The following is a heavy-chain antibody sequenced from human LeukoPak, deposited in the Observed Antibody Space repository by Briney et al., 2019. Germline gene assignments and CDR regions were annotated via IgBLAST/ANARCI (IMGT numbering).Heavy chain of an antibody. J-gene: IGHJ5*02. V-gene: IGHV3-23*01. CDR3: AKDQYQLPHWFDP. CDR1: GFTFSSYA. Sequence: GGSLRLSCAASGFTFSSYAMSWVRQAPGKGLEWVSAISGSGGRTYYADSVKGRFTISRDNSKNTLYLPMNRLRAEDTAVYYCAKDQYQLPHWFDPWDQGTLVTVSS. D-gene: IGHD2-2*01. CDR2: ISGSGGRT.